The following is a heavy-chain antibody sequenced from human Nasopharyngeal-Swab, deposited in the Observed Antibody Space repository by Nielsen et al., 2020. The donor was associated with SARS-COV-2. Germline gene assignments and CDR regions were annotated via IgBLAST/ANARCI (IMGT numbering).Heavy chain of an antibody. V-gene: IGHV4-34*01. CDR2: INHSGST. CDR3: AKSRIDMIVVALFDY. J-gene: IGHJ4*02. CDR1: GGSFSGYY. D-gene: IGHD3-22*01. Sequence: SETLSLTCAVYGGSFSGYYWSWIRQPPGKGLEWIGEINHSGSTNYNPSLKSRVTISVDTSKNQFSLKLSSVTAADTAVYYCAKSRIDMIVVALFDYWGQGTLVTVSS.